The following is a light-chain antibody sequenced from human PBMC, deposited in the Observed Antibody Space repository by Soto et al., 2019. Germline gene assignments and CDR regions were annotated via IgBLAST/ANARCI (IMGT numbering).Light chain of an antibody. CDR3: QQYINWPRT. J-gene: IGKJ1*01. Sequence: DIVLTQSPDTLSLSPGERATLSCRASQSVSSNLAWYQHKPGQAPRLLIYGASTRATGIPARFSGSGSGTEFTLTISSLQSEDFAVYYCQQYINWPRTFGQGTKVDIK. CDR2: GAS. V-gene: IGKV3-15*01. CDR1: QSVSSN.